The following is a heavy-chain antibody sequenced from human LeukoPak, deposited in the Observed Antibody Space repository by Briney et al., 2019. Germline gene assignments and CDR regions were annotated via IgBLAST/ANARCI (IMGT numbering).Heavy chain of an antibody. J-gene: IGHJ6*03. Sequence: SVKVSCKASGGTFISYAISWVRQAPGQGLEWMGGIIPIFGTANYAQKFQGRVTITTDESTSTAYMELSSLRSEDTAVYYCARSAVRFYYYYYMDVWGKGTTVTVSS. CDR2: IIPIFGTA. D-gene: IGHD4-17*01. CDR3: ARSAVRFYYYYYMDV. V-gene: IGHV1-69*05. CDR1: GGTFISYA.